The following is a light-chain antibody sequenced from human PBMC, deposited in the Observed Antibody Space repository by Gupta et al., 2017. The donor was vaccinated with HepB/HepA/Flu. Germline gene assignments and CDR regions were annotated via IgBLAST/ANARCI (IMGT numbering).Light chain of an antibody. V-gene: IGLV3-21*03. CDR3: QVWENTGDRPIM. Sequence: SYVLTQSPSVSLAPGKTAMVPCRGPNIGEKKGHGYQQRSGRAPVLVVDDERYRPSGIPERFSASNSGNTATLTISGVEVGEEADYYCQVWENTGDRPIMFGGGTKLTVL. CDR1: NIGEKK. J-gene: IGLJ3*02. CDR2: DER.